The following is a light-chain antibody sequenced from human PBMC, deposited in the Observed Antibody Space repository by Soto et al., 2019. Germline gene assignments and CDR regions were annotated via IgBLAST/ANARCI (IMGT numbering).Light chain of an antibody. Sequence: EIVLTQSPGTLSLSPGERATLSCRASQSVSSGYLAWYQHKPGQAPRLLIFGASIRSAGIPDRFTGSGSGADFTLTISILEAEDFAVYYCQQYGSSPRTFGQGTKVDIK. V-gene: IGKV3-20*01. J-gene: IGKJ1*01. CDR3: QQYGSSPRT. CDR1: QSVSSGY. CDR2: GAS.